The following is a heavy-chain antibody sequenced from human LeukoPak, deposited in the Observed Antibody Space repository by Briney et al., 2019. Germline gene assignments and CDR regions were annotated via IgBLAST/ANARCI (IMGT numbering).Heavy chain of an antibody. V-gene: IGHV3-74*01. CDR2: ISGDGGVT. CDR3: ARYSSSSGGASYYLDY. J-gene: IGHJ4*01. Sequence: GGSLILSCTASGFTLRNYWMHWVRQVPGKRLVWVSRISGDGGVTNYADSVQGRFTISRDNAKNILYLQINSLRSEDTAVYYCARYSSSSGGASYYLDYWGHGTLVTVSS. D-gene: IGHD6-6*01. CDR1: GFTLRNYW.